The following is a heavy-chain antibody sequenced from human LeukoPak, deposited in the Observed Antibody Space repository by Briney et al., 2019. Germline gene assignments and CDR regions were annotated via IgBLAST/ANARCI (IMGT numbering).Heavy chain of an antibody. CDR3: ASRLSPYYDFWSGYYPFDY. D-gene: IGHD3-3*01. V-gene: IGHV4-39*01. J-gene: IGHJ4*02. CDR1: GCSISSCSYY. CDR2: IDYSGST. Sequence: SETLSLTCTVSGCSISSCSYYWVWIRQPPGKGREGVGCIDYSGSTSYNPSHKIRVTIYVDTSKIQLHLQLSSVTAKDTPVYHCASRLSPYYDFWSGYYPFDYWRQGTLVTVSS.